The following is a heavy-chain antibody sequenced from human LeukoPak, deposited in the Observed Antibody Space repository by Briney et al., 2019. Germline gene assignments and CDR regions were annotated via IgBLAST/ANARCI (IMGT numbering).Heavy chain of an antibody. V-gene: IGHV3-21*01. Sequence: GGSLRLSCAASGFTFSSYSMNWVRQAPGKGLEWVSSISSSSSYIYCADSVKGRFTISRDNAKNSLYLQMNSLRAEDTAVYYCARQPGYDYYYGMDVWGKGTTVTVSS. CDR2: ISSSSSYI. CDR3: ARQPGYDYYYGMDV. CDR1: GFTFSSYS. J-gene: IGHJ6*04.